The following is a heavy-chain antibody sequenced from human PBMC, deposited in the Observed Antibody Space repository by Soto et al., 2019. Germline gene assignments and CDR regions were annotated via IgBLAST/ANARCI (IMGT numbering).Heavy chain of an antibody. CDR1: GFTFSSYW. CDR2: IKQDGSEK. V-gene: IGHV3-7*01. CDR3: ARDSIEDKPGYYYYYYMDV. J-gene: IGHJ6*03. Sequence: GGSLRLSCAASGFTFSSYWMSWVRQAPGKGLEWVANIKQDGSEKYYVDSVKGRFTISRDNAKNSLYLQMNSLRAEDTAVYYCARDSIEDKPGYYYYYYMDVWGKGTTVTVSS.